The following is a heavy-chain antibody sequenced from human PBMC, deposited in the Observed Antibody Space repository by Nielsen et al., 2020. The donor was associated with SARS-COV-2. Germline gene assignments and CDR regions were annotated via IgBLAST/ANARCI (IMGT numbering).Heavy chain of an antibody. CDR1: GYTFRRYG. D-gene: IGHD1-20*01. V-gene: IGHV1-18*01. CDR2: ISGYSANT. CDR3: ARDRDTVRARSNWNDYDY. Sequence: ASVKVSCKASGYTFRRYGINWVRQAPGQGLEWMGCISGYSANTNYAERLQGRVTMTTDTSTSTAYLELRSLRSDDTAVYYCARDRDTVRARSNWNDYDYWGQGTLVTVSS. J-gene: IGHJ4*02.